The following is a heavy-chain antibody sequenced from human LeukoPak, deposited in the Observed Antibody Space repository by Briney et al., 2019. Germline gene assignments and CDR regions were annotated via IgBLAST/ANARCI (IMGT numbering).Heavy chain of an antibody. CDR2: IIPILGIA. CDR1: GYTFTSYA. D-gene: IGHD3-16*01. CDR3: ARHPDYVWGSYAVWYFDL. J-gene: IGHJ2*01. Sequence: ASVKVSSKASGYTFTSYAISWVRQAPGQGLEWMGRIIPILGIANYAQKFQGRVTITADKSTSTAYMELSSLRSEDTAVYYCARHPDYVWGSYAVWYFDLWGRGTLVTVSS. V-gene: IGHV1-69*04.